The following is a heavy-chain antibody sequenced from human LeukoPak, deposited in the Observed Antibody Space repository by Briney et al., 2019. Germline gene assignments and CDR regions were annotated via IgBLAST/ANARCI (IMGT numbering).Heavy chain of an antibody. J-gene: IGHJ4*02. CDR2: ISGSGGST. V-gene: IGHV3-23*01. CDR1: RFIFSSYA. D-gene: IGHD3-10*01. Sequence: EGSLRLPYGASRFIFSSYATSWVRQAPGKGLEWVSAISGSGGSTYYADSVKGRFTISRDNSKNTVYLQMNGLRAEDTALHYCVKLRILLEVIMDYYFDDWGQGTLVTVSS. CDR3: VKLRILLEVIMDYYFDD.